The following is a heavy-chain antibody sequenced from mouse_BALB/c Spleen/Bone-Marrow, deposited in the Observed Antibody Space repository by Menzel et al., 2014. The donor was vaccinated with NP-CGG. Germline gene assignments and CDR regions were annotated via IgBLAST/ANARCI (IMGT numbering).Heavy chain of an antibody. CDR3: AREGGHYDAMDY. CDR1: GNTFTNYN. V-gene: IGHV1S29*02. CDR2: IYPYNGAT. Sequence: SGPELVNPGASIKISCKASGNTFTNYNIHWVKQTHGKSLEWIGYIYPYNGATGYNQKFNIKATLTVDKSSSTAYMELRSLTSEDSTAYYCAREGGHYDAMDYWGQGTSVTVSS. D-gene: IGHD1-2*01. J-gene: IGHJ4*01.